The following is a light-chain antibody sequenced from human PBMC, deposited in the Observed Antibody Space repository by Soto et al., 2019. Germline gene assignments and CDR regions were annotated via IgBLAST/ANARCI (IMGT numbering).Light chain of an antibody. J-gene: IGKJ1*01. V-gene: IGKV3-15*01. CDR2: GAA. CDR3: QHYKTWPLA. Sequence: EIVMTQSPATLSVSPGERAALSCIASQTVGSDLAWYQQRPGQPPRLLVYGAATRAPGVPARFSGSGSGTEFTLTISSLQSEDFAVYYCQHYKTWPLAFGQGTKVETK. CDR1: QTVGSD.